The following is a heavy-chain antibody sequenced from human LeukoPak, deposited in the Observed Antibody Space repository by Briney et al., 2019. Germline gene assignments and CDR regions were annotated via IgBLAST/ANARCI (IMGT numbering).Heavy chain of an antibody. V-gene: IGHV3-48*03. D-gene: IGHD5-12*01. CDR2: ISSSGSTI. Sequence: GGSLRLSCAASGLTFDDYGMSWVRQAPGKGLEWVSYISSSGSTIYYADSVKGRFTISRDNAKNSLYLQMNSLRAEDTAVYYCARDKLRGYSGYDYWGQGTLVTVSS. CDR1: GLTFDDYG. J-gene: IGHJ4*02. CDR3: ARDKLRGYSGYDY.